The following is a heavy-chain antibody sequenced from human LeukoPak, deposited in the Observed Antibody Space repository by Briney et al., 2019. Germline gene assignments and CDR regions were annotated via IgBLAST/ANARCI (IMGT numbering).Heavy chain of an antibody. CDR2: IYYSGST. Sequence: SETLSLTCTVSGGSISSYYWSWIRQPPGKGLEWIGYIYYSGSTNYNPSLKSRVTISVDTSKNQFSLKLSSVTAADTAVYYCARDSSYDFWSGYQNFGMDVWGQGTTVTVSS. D-gene: IGHD3-3*01. J-gene: IGHJ6*02. CDR1: GGSISSYY. CDR3: ARDSSYDFWSGYQNFGMDV. V-gene: IGHV4-59*01.